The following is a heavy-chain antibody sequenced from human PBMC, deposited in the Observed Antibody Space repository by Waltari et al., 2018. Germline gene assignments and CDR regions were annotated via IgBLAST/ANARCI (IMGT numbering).Heavy chain of an antibody. CDR1: GYTFTGYY. D-gene: IGHD4-17*01. CDR3: ARDWFHYGYGDAPDGFDP. V-gene: IGHV1-2*02. Sequence: QVQLVQSGAEVKKPGASVKVSCKASGYTFTGYYLHWVRQAPGQGLEWMGWINPNSGGTNYAQKFQGRVTMTRDTSISTAYMELSRLRSDDTAVYYCARDWFHYGYGDAPDGFDPWGQGTLVTVSS. J-gene: IGHJ5*02. CDR2: INPNSGGT.